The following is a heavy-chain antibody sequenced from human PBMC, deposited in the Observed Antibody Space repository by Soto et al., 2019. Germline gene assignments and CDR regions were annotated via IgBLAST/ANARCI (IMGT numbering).Heavy chain of an antibody. CDR3: ATWLFPLDY. J-gene: IGHJ4*02. V-gene: IGHV3-23*01. CDR2: ISGSGGST. Sequence: SMRLCYAAVGFNFSSLAMSWVRQAPGKGLEWVSAISGSGGSTYYADSVKGRFTISRDNSKNTLYLQMNSLRAEDTAVYYCATWLFPLDYWGQGTLVTVSS. D-gene: IGHD2-21*01. CDR1: GFNFSSLA.